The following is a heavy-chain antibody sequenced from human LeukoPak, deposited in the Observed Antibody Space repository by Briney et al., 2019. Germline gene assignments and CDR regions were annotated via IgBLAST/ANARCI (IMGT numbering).Heavy chain of an antibody. CDR2: ISWNSGSI. CDR1: GFTFDDYA. CDR3: ARRGAPLDY. Sequence: GGSLRLSCAASGFTFDDYAMHWVRQAPGKGLEWVSGISWNSGSIGYADSVKGRFTISRDNAKNSLYLQMNSLRAEDTPLYYYARRGAPLDYWGQGTLVTVSS. J-gene: IGHJ4*02. V-gene: IGHV3-9*01.